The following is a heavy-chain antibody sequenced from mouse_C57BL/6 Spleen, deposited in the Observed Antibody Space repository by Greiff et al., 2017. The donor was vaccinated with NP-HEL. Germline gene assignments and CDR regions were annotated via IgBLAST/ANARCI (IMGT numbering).Heavy chain of an antibody. CDR3: VRHNGGYPYYFDY. D-gene: IGHD2-2*01. V-gene: IGHV10-1*01. J-gene: IGHJ2*01. Sequence: EVKLVESGGGLVQPKGSLKLSCAASGFSFNTYAMNWVRQAPGKGLEWVARIRSKSNNYATYYADSVKDRFTISRDDSESMLYLQMNNLKTEDTAMYYCVRHNGGYPYYFDYWGQGTTLTVSS. CDR1: GFSFNTYA. CDR2: IRSKSNNYAT.